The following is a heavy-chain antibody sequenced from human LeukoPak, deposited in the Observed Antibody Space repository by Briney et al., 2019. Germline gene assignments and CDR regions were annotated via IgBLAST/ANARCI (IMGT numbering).Heavy chain of an antibody. V-gene: IGHV4-39*01. CDR2: IYYSGST. CDR3: ARSGETDKNYHDYYMDV. D-gene: IGHD1-26*01. J-gene: IGHJ6*03. Sequence: SETLSLTCTVSGGSISSSSYYWDWIRQPPGKGLEWIRTIYYSGSTYYNPSLTSRVSISIDTSKNQFSLKLSSVTAADTAVFYCARSGETDKNYHDYYMDVWGRGTTVIVSS. CDR1: GGSISSSSYY.